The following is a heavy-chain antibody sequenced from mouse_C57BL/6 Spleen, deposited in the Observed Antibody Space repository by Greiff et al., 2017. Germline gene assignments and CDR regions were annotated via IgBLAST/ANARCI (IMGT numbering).Heavy chain of an antibody. J-gene: IGHJ2*01. CDR2: FYPGSGSI. CDR3: ARHEEGYSNWGYYFDY. V-gene: IGHV1-62-2*01. Sequence: VQGVESGAELVKPGASVKLSCKASGYTFTEYTIHWVKQRSGQGLEWIGWFYPGSGSIKYNEKFKDKATLTADKSSSTVYMELSRLTSEDSAVYFCARHEEGYSNWGYYFDYWGQGTTLTVSS. CDR1: GYTFTEYT. D-gene: IGHD2-5*01.